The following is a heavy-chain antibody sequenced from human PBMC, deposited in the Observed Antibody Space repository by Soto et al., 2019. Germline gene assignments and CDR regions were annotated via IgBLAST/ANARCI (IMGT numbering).Heavy chain of an antibody. Sequence: EVQLLESGGGLVQQGGSLRLSCAASGFTFSSYAMSWVRQAPGKGLEWVSGISGSGGSTYYADSVKGRFTISRDNSKNTLSLQMNSLRAEDTAVYYCAKDINSDYYDSGGYSSDAFDIWGQGTMVTVSS. CDR1: GFTFSSYA. CDR2: ISGSGGST. D-gene: IGHD3-22*01. J-gene: IGHJ3*02. CDR3: AKDINSDYYDSGGYSSDAFDI. V-gene: IGHV3-23*01.